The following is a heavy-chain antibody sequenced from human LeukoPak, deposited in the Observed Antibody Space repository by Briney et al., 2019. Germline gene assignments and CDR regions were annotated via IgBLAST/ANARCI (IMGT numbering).Heavy chain of an antibody. V-gene: IGHV1-24*01. CDR3: AKLWFGEFPSYYFDY. Sequence: ASVTVSCEVSGYTLTELSMHWVRQAPGKGLEWMGGFDPEDGETIYAQKFQGRVTMTEDTSTDTAYMELSSLRSEDTAVYYCAKLWFGEFPSYYFDYWGQGTLVTVSS. D-gene: IGHD3-10*01. CDR2: FDPEDGET. J-gene: IGHJ4*02. CDR1: GYTLTELS.